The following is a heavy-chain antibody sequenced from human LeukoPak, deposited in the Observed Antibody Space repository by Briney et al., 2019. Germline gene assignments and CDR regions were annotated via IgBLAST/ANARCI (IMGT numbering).Heavy chain of an antibody. V-gene: IGHV3-30*18. Sequence: GGSLRLSCAASGFTFSSYWMSWVRQAPGKGLEWVAVISNDGSNKYYADSVKGRFTISRDNSKNTVYLQMNSLRGEDTAVYYCAKSGIAAAGQRGYFDCWGQGTLVTVSS. CDR1: GFTFSSYW. J-gene: IGHJ4*02. D-gene: IGHD6-13*01. CDR2: ISNDGSNK. CDR3: AKSGIAAAGQRGYFDC.